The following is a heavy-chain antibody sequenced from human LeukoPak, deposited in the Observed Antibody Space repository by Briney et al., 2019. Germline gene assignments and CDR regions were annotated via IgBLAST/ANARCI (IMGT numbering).Heavy chain of an antibody. Sequence: SETLSLTCTVSGGSISGSSYYWGWIRQPPGKGLEWIGSIYYSGSTYYNPSLKSRVTISVDTSKNQSSLKLSSVTAADTAVYYCARHSSMTYDYWGQGTLVTVSS. CDR2: IYYSGST. CDR1: GGSISGSSYY. CDR3: ARHSSMTYDY. J-gene: IGHJ4*02. V-gene: IGHV4-39*01.